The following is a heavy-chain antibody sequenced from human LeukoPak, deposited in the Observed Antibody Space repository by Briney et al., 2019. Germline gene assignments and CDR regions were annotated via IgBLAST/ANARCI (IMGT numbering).Heavy chain of an antibody. CDR3: ARDRELRRYGMVG. J-gene: IGHJ6*01. V-gene: IGHV4-59*01. CDR1: GCSLSRYY. Sequence: SETLPLTRMVSGCSLSRYYRRWIRPPPAKELAWIGYIYYSGSTNYNPSLKRRLTISVDAYKNQFSLKLRSVPGADAAVYYCARDRELRRYGMVGWGQGATVTVSS. CDR2: IYYSGST. D-gene: IGHD1-26*01.